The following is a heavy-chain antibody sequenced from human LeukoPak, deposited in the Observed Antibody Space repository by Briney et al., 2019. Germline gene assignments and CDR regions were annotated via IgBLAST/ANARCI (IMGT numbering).Heavy chain of an antibody. CDR1: GVSISSDY. CDR2: IYYSGST. CDR3: ARRWRGTMVRGVICPYFDY. J-gene: IGHJ4*02. D-gene: IGHD3-10*01. V-gene: IGHV4-59*12. Sequence: SETLSLTCTVSGVSISSDYWSWIRQPPGKGLEWIGYIYYSGSTNYNPSLKSRVTISVDTSKNQFSLKLSSVTAADTAVYYCARRWRGTMVRGVICPYFDYWGQGTLVTVSS.